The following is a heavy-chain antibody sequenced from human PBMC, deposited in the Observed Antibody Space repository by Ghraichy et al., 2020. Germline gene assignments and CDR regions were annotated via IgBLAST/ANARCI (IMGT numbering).Heavy chain of an antibody. J-gene: IGHJ3*02. CDR2: INYSGTT. CDR1: GGSVSDYS. D-gene: IGHD6-13*01. V-gene: IGHV4-34*01. CDR3: ARQLSSSWYRPDDAFDI. Sequence: SETLSLTCSVYGGSVSDYSWTWIRQPPEKGLEWIGEINYSGTTNYNPSLKSRVTMSIDASKNQFSLNLISVTAADTAVYYCARQLSSSWYRPDDAFDIWGPGTLVTVSS.